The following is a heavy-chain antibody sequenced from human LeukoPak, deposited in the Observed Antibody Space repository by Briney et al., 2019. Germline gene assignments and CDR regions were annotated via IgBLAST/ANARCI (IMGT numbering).Heavy chain of an antibody. CDR2: INHSGST. V-gene: IGHV4-34*01. CDR3: ARDGYCSGGSCYQSAFDI. D-gene: IGHD2-15*01. Sequence: SETLSLTCAVYGGSFSGYYWSWIRQPPGKGLEWIGEINHSGSTNYNPSLKSRVTISVDTSKNQFSLKLSSVTAADTAVYYCARDGYCSGGSCYQSAFDIWGQGTMVTVSS. CDR1: GGSFSGYY. J-gene: IGHJ3*02.